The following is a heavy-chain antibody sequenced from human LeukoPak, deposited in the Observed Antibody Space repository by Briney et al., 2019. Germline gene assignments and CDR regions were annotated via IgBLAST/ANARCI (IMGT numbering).Heavy chain of an antibody. D-gene: IGHD6-19*01. CDR3: AKDWGSGWYGKFDY. J-gene: IGHJ4*02. Sequence: GGSLRLSCAASGFTFSSSAMSWVRQAPGKGLEWVSAISGSGGSTYYADSVKGRFTISRDNSKNTLYLQMNSLRAEDTAVYYCAKDWGSGWYGKFDYWGQGTLVTVSS. CDR1: GFTFSSSA. CDR2: ISGSGGST. V-gene: IGHV3-23*01.